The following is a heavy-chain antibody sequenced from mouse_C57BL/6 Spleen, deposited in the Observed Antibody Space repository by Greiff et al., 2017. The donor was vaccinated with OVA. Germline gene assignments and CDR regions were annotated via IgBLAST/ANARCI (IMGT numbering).Heavy chain of an antibody. V-gene: IGHV2-3*01. D-gene: IGHD1-1*01. CDR2: IWGDGST. Sequence: VQLKESGPGLVAPSQSLSITCTVSGFSLTSYGVSWVRQPPGKGLEWLGVIWGDGSTNYHSALISRLSISKDNSTSQIFLKLNSLQTDDTATYDCAKTITTVVATPIYRYFDDWGTGTTVTVSS. J-gene: IGHJ1*03. CDR1: GFSLTSYG. CDR3: AKTITTVVATPIYRYFDD.